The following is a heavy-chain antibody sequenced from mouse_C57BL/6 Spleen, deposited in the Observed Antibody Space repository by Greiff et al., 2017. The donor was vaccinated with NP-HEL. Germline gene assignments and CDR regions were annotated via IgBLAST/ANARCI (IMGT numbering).Heavy chain of an antibody. CDR2: ISSGGSYT. CDR3: ARIPSMDY. D-gene: IGHD5-1-1*01. V-gene: IGHV5-6*02. J-gene: IGHJ4*01. CDR1: GFTFSSYG. Sequence: EVMLVDSGGDLVKPGGSLKLSCAASGFTFSSYGMSWVRQTPDKRLEWVATISSGGSYTYYPDSVKGRFTISRDNAKNTLYLQMSSLKSEDTAMYYCARIPSMDYWGQGTSVTVSS.